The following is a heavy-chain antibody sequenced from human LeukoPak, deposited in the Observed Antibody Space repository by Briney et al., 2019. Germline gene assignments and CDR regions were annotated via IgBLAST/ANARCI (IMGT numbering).Heavy chain of an antibody. D-gene: IGHD4-23*01. CDR1: GGSISSSNC. J-gene: IGHJ4*02. CDR2: MCYGGST. CDR3: ARDYVGNSGFDY. V-gene: IGHV4-61*01. Sequence: SGTLSLTCAVSGGSISSSNCWSWIRQPPGKGLEWIGYMCYGGSTDYSPSLKSRVTISVDTSKNQFSLRLSSVTAADTAVYFCARDYVGNSGFDYWGQGTLVTVSS.